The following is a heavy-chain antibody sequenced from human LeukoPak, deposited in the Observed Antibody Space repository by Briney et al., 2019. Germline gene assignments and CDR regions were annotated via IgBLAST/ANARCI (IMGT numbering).Heavy chain of an antibody. CDR1: GGSFRGYY. CDR2: INHSGST. CDR3: ARGRWQWLVERVWFDP. D-gene: IGHD6-19*01. V-gene: IGHV4-34*01. J-gene: IGHJ5*02. Sequence: PSETLSLTCAVYGGSFRGYYWSWIRQPPGKGLEWIGEINHSGSTNYNPSLKSRVTISVDTSKNQFSLKLSSVTAADTTVYYCARGRWQWLVERVWFDPWGQGTLVTVSS.